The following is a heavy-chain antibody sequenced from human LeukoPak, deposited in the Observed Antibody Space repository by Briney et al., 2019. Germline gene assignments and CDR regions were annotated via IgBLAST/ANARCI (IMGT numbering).Heavy chain of an antibody. V-gene: IGHV1-18*01. D-gene: IGHD3-22*01. CDR3: ARGGYYYDSSGYRIDF. Sequence: ASVKVSCKASGYTFTIYGISWVRQAPGQGLKWMGWISAYNGNTNYAQKLQGRVTMTTDTSTSTAYMELRSLRSDDTAVYYCARGGYYYDSSGYRIDFWGQGTLVTVSS. CDR1: GYTFTIYG. J-gene: IGHJ4*02. CDR2: ISAYNGNT.